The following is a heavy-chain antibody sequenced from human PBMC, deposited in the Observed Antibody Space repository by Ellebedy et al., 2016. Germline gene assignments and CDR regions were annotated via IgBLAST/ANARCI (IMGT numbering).Heavy chain of an antibody. V-gene: IGHV4-59*02. CDR3: ARWNGGWYAFEV. CDR1: GGSVSSDY. J-gene: IGHJ3*01. CDR2: VFHTGTT. D-gene: IGHD6-19*01. Sequence: GSLRLSCNVSGGSVSSDYWNWIRRPPGKGLEWIGYVFHTGTTNYNPSLKSRVTMSVDTSKSQFSLSLTSVTAADTAVYYCARWNGGWYAFEVWGQGTMVTVSS.